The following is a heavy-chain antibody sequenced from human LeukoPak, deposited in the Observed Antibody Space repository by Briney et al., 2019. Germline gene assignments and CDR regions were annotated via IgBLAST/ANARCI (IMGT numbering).Heavy chain of an antibody. CDR2: ISWNSGSI. J-gene: IGHJ6*03. Sequence: GRSLRLSCAASGFTFDDYAMHWVRQAPGKGLEWVSGISWNSGSIGYADSVKGRFTISRDNAKNSLYLQMNSLRAEDTALYYCAKDIGPYYYYMDVWGKGTTVTVSS. V-gene: IGHV3-9*01. CDR1: GFTFDDYA. CDR3: AKDIGPYYYYMDV.